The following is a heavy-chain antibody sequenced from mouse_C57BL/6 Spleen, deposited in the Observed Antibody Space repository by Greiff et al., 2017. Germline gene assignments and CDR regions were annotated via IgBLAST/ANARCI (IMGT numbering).Heavy chain of an antibody. CDR3: ARGGCITTLVARVYYFDN. Sequence: VQLQQSGAELMKPGASVKLSCKATGYTFTGYWIEWVKQRPGHGLEWIGEILPGSGSTNYNEKFKGKATFTADTSSNTAYMQLSSLTTEDSAIYYCARGGCITTLVARVYYFDNWGQGTPLSVSS. D-gene: IGHD1-1*01. V-gene: IGHV1-9*01. CDR2: ILPGSGST. CDR1: GYTFTGYW. J-gene: IGHJ2*01.